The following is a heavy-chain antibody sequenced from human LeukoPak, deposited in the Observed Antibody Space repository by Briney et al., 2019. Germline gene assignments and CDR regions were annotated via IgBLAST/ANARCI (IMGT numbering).Heavy chain of an antibody. D-gene: IGHD3-10*01. J-gene: IGHJ6*03. CDR3: ARDRDYYGSAPYYYYYMDV. CDR1: GGSISSSNW. V-gene: IGHV4-4*02. Sequence: SETLSLTCAVSGGSISSSNWWSWVRQPPGKGLEWIGEIYHSGSTNYNPSLKSRVTISVDKSKNQFSLKLSSVTAADTAVYYCARDRDYYGSAPYYYYYMDVWGKGTTVTVSS. CDR2: IYHSGST.